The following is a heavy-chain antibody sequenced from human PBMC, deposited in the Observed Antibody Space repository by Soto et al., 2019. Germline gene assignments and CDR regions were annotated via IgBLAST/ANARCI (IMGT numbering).Heavy chain of an antibody. CDR2: ISYDGSNK. CDR3: ASNLYANYYGMDV. Sequence: QVQLVESGGGVVQPGRSLRLSCAASGFTFSSYAMHWVRQAPGKGLEWVAVISYDGSNKYYADSVKGRFTISRDNSKNTLYLQMNSLRAEDTAVYYCASNLYANYYGMDVWGQGTTVTVSS. V-gene: IGHV3-30-3*01. D-gene: IGHD2-8*01. CDR1: GFTFSSYA. J-gene: IGHJ6*02.